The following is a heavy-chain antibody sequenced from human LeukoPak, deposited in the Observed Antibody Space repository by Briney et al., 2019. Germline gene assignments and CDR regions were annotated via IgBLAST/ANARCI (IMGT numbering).Heavy chain of an antibody. D-gene: IGHD2-2*02. J-gene: IGHJ5*02. Sequence: ASVKVSCKASGYTFTNYFMHWVRQAPGEGLEWMGWINPKSGLTNYAQKFQGRVTMTRDTSISTAYLELNWLRSDDTAIYYCARDATTPIPKLAFDPWGQGALVNVSS. V-gene: IGHV1-2*02. CDR3: ARDATTPIPKLAFDP. CDR2: INPKSGLT. CDR1: GYTFTNYF.